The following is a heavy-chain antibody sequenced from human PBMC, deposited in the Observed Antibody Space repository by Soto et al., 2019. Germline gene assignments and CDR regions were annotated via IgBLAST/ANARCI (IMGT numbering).Heavy chain of an antibody. CDR1: GFTFSSYA. CDR3: AKDFAGRFGELLSPPFDY. J-gene: IGHJ4*02. V-gene: IGHV3-23*01. D-gene: IGHD3-10*01. CDR2: ISGSGGST. Sequence: GGSLRLSCAASGFTFSSYAMSWVRQAPGKGLEWVSAISGSGGSTYYADSVKGRFTISRDNSKNTLYLQMNSLGAEDTAVYYCAKDFAGRFGELLSPPFDYWGQGTLVTVSS.